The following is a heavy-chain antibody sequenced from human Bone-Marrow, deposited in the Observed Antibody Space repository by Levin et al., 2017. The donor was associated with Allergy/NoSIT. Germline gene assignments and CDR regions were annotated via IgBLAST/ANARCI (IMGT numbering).Heavy chain of an antibody. V-gene: IGHV2-70*11. CDR1: GFSLTTAGMC. J-gene: IGHJ6*02. CDR2: IDWDDDE. Sequence: QTLSLTCTFSGFSLTTAGMCVFWIRQPPGKALEWLARIDWDDDEYYSTSLRTRLSISKDTSKNQVVLTMTNMDPEDTATYYCARILGLAPRCYYNGLDVWGQGTTVTVSS. CDR3: ARILGLAPRCYYNGLDV. D-gene: IGHD6-19*01.